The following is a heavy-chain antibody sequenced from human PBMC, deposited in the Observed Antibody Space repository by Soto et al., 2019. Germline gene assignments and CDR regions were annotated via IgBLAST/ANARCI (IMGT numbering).Heavy chain of an antibody. CDR2: ISSSSSYI. V-gene: IGHV3-21*01. CDR3: ARDTFGFSSTSPPGYYYGMDV. Sequence: EVQLVESGGGLVKPGGSLRLSCAASGFTFSSYSMNWVRQAPGKGLEWDSSISSSSSYIYYADSVKGRFTISRDNAKNSLYLQMNSLRAEDTAVYYCARDTFGFSSTSPPGYYYGMDVWGQGTTVTVSS. D-gene: IGHD2-2*01. J-gene: IGHJ6*02. CDR1: GFTFSSYS.